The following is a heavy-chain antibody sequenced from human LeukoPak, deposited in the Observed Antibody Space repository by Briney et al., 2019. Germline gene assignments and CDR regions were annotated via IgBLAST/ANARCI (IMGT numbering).Heavy chain of an antibody. V-gene: IGHV3-33*01. CDR3: ARDQGSTSTNCYSLFFHY. Sequence: PGRSLRLSCAASGLTFSTYGMHWVRQAPGKGLEWVALIWYDGSNKYYADSVKGRFTISRDNSKNTLYLQMNSLRAEDTAVYYCARDQGSTSTNCYSLFFHYWGQGTLVTVSS. CDR1: GLTFSTYG. CDR2: IWYDGSNK. D-gene: IGHD2-2*01. J-gene: IGHJ4*02.